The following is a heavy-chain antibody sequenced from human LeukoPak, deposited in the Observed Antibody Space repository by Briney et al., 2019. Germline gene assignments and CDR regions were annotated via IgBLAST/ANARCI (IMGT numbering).Heavy chain of an antibody. Sequence: PGGSLRLSCAASGFTFSSYAMNWVRQAPGKGLEWVSVISDSGGSTYYADSVRGRFTISRDNSKNTLYLQKNSLRADDTAIYYCAKSMTLQWRGFFDLWGRGTHVTVSS. CDR2: ISDSGGST. J-gene: IGHJ2*01. V-gene: IGHV3-23*01. D-gene: IGHD6-19*01. CDR1: GFTFSSYA. CDR3: AKSMTLQWRGFFDL.